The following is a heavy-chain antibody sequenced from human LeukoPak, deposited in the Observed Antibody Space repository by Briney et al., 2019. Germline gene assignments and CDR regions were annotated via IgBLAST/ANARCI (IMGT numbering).Heavy chain of an antibody. D-gene: IGHD4-17*01. CDR3: ARATVTRWFDP. CDR2: IWYDGTNK. J-gene: IGHJ5*02. V-gene: IGHV3-33*01. CDR1: GFAFSSFG. Sequence: GRSLTLSCAASGFAFSSFGMHWVRQAPGKGLEWVAVIWYDGTNKYYADSVKGRFTISRDNSKNTLYLQMNSLRAEDTAVYYCARATVTRWFDPWGPGNLFTVSS.